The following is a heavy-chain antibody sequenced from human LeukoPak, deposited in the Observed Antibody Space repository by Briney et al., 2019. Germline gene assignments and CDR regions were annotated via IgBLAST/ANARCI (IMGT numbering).Heavy chain of an antibody. J-gene: IGHJ3*01. CDR2: ISSSGSST. CDR1: GFHFRDYY. D-gene: IGHD6-6*01. CDR3: ARSSYSSSSSV. Sequence: GSLRLSCAASGFHFRDYYMTWIRRAPGKGLEWVSYISSSGSSTNYAASVKGRFTISRDNAKNSLYLRMNSLRAEDTAVYYCARSSYSSSSSVWGQGTMVTVSS. V-gene: IGHV3-11*06.